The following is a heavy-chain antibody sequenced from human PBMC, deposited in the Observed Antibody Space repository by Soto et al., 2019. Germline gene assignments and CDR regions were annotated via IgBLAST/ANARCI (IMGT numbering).Heavy chain of an antibody. D-gene: IGHD3-3*01. CDR3: ARDGDFWSGHDIRYYFDY. Sequence: GGSLRLSCAASGFTFSSYGMHWVRQAPGKGLEWVAVIWYDGSNKYYADSVKGRFTISRDNSKNTLYLQMNSLRAEDTAVYYCARDGDFWSGHDIRYYFDYWGQGTLVTVSS. J-gene: IGHJ4*02. CDR2: IWYDGSNK. V-gene: IGHV3-33*01. CDR1: GFTFSSYG.